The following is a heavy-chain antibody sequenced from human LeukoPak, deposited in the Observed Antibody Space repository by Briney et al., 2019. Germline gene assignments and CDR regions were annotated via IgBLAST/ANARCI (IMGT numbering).Heavy chain of an antibody. J-gene: IGHJ4*02. CDR2: ICADAVTT. Sequence: GGSLRLSCATSGFIFSHLGVNWVRQAPGKSVEWVSDICADAVTTYYADYVKGRFIISRDNSKNTVYLQMNSLSAEGAAVYYCVKDDRWVQYANWGQGTMVTVSS. CDR3: VKDDRWVQYAN. D-gene: IGHD5-24*01. CDR1: GFIFSHLG. V-gene: IGHV3-23*01.